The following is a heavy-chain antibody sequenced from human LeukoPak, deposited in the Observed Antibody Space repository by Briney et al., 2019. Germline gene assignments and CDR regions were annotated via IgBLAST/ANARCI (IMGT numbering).Heavy chain of an antibody. V-gene: IGHV4-30-2*01. J-gene: IGHJ5*02. CDR1: GGSISSGGYS. Sequence: SQTLPLTCAVSGGSISSGGYSWSWIRQPPGKGLEWIGYIYHSGSTYYNPSLKSRVTISVDTSTNQFSLRLSSVTAADTAVYYCARENPIAAAGWFDPWGQGTLVTVSS. D-gene: IGHD6-13*01. CDR2: IYHSGST. CDR3: ARENPIAAAGWFDP.